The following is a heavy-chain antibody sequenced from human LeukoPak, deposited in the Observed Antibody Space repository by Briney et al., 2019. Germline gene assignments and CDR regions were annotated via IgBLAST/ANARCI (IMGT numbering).Heavy chain of an antibody. D-gene: IGHD2-15*01. CDR1: GGSFSGYY. CDR3: ARVVVVPYYYYGMDV. J-gene: IGHJ6*04. V-gene: IGHV4-34*01. Sequence: SETLSLTCAVSGGSFSGYYWSWIRQPPGKGLEWIGEINHSGSTNYNPSLKSRVTISVDTSKNQFSLKLSSVTAADTAVYYCARVVVVPYYYYGMDVWGKGTTVTVSS. CDR2: INHSGST.